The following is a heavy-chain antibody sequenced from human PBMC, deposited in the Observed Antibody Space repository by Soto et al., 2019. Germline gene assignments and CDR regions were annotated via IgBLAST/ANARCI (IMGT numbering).Heavy chain of an antibody. V-gene: IGHV1-69*06. CDR3: ARVIRGYSYGPFDF. CDR2: VVPLSGAT. CDR1: GGTFTKYA. D-gene: IGHD5-18*01. Sequence: QVQLVQSGAELKKPGSSVRVSCKASGGTFTKYAFSWVRQAPGQGLEWMGGVVPLSGATNYAQNFQGRVRITADTSTTSAYLELRSPRSEDTAIYYCARVIRGYSYGPFDFLGQGTLVTVSS. J-gene: IGHJ4*02.